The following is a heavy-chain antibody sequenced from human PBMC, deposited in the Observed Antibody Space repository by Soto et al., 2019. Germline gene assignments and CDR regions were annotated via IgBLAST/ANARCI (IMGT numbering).Heavy chain of an antibody. J-gene: IGHJ6*03. V-gene: IGHV4-31*03. Sequence: SETLSLTCTVSGGSISSGGYYWSWIRQHPGRGLEWIGYIYYSGSTYYNPSLKSRVTISVDTSKNQFSLKLSSVTAADTAVYYCARTFYDFWSGYEGYYYYYMDVWGKGTTVTVSS. CDR1: GGSISSGGYY. CDR3: ARTFYDFWSGYEGYYYYYMDV. D-gene: IGHD3-3*01. CDR2: IYYSGST.